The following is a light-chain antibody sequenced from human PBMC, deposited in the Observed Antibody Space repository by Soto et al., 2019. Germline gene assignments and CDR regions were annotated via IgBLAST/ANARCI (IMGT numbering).Light chain of an antibody. V-gene: IGLV2-11*01. CDR3: CSYARTTHV. CDR2: DVT. J-gene: IGLJ1*01. Sequence: QSVLTQPPSVSGSPGQSVTISCTGTTSDIGGYKYVSWYQQLPGKAHKLMIFDVTKRPSGVPDRFSGSNSGNTASLTISGLQAEDEAIYYCCSYARTTHVFGTGTKLTVL. CDR1: TSDIGGYKY.